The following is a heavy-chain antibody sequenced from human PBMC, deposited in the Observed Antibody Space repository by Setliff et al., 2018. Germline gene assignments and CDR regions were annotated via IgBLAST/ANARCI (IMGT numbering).Heavy chain of an antibody. CDR3: AKEGNKYGYSSGWFDP. CDR2: IYYSGST. Sequence: SETLSLTCTVSGGSISSYYWSWIRQPPGKGLEWIGYIYYSGSTNYNPSLKSRVTISVDTSKNQFSLKLSSVTAADTAVYYCAKEGNKYGYSSGWFDPWGQGTLVTVSS. J-gene: IGHJ5*02. CDR1: GGSISSYY. D-gene: IGHD6-6*01. V-gene: IGHV4-59*01.